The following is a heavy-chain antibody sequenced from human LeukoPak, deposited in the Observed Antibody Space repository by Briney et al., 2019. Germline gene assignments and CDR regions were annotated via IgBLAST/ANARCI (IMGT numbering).Heavy chain of an antibody. CDR2: IYSGGRI. D-gene: IGHD5-18*01. Sequence: GGSLRLSCAASGFTVSSNYMSWVRQAPGKGLEWVSLIYSGGRIFYADSVKGRFIISTDNSKNTLYLQMNSLRAEDTAVYYRASGYNYGKVDYWGQGTLVTVSS. CDR1: GFTVSSNY. CDR3: ASGYNYGKVDY. J-gene: IGHJ4*02. V-gene: IGHV3-66*01.